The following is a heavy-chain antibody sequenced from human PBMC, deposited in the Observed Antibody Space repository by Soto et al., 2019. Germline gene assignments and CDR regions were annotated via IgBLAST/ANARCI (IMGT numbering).Heavy chain of an antibody. V-gene: IGHV6-1*01. CDR1: GDSVSSNSAA. Sequence: SQTLSLTCAISGDSVSSNSAAWNWIRQSPSRGLEWLGRTYYRSKWYNDYAVSVKSRITINPDTSKNQFSLQLNSVTPEDTAVYYCASSELGGYDYIWGSYRYTGMDWFDPWGQGTLVTVSS. D-gene: IGHD3-16*02. CDR2: TYYRSKWYN. J-gene: IGHJ5*02. CDR3: ASSELGGYDYIWGSYRYTGMDWFDP.